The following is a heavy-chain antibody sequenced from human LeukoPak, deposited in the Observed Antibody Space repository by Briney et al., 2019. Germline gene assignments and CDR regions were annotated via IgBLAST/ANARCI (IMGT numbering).Heavy chain of an antibody. CDR2: INPNSGGT. D-gene: IGHD1-26*01. CDR1: GYTFTDYY. CDR3: TRHRTIVGATEFDY. V-gene: IGHV1-2*02. J-gene: IGHJ4*02. Sequence: ASVKVSCKASGYTFTDYYMHWVRQAPGQGLEWMGWINPNSGGTNYAQKFQGRVTMTRDTSISTAYMELSRQRSDDTAVYYCTRHRTIVGATEFDYWGQGTLVTVSS.